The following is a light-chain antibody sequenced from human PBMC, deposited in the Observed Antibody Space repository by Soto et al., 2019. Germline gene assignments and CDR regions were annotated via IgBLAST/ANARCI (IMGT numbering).Light chain of an antibody. Sequence: EIVLTQSPGTLSLSPGERATLSCRASQSVSSSYLAWYQQKPGQAPRLLIYGASSRATGIPDRFSGSGSGTDFTLTISSLQSEDFAVYYCQQRSNWYTFGQGTKVDIK. CDR2: GAS. J-gene: IGKJ2*01. CDR3: QQRSNWYT. CDR1: QSVSSSY. V-gene: IGKV3D-20*02.